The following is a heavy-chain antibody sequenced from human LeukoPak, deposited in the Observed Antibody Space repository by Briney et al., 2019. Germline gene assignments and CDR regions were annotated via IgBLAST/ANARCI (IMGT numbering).Heavy chain of an antibody. V-gene: IGHV3-15*07. CDR2: IKSKTDGGTT. Sequence: TGGSLRLSCAASGFTFSNAWMNWVRQAPGKGLEWVGRIKSKTDGGTTDYAAPVKGRFTISRDDSKNTLYLQMNSLKTEDTAVYYCTTLTRATYYYDSSGYYPFDYWGQGTLVTVSS. J-gene: IGHJ4*02. D-gene: IGHD3-22*01. CDR3: TTLTRATYYYDSSGYYPFDY. CDR1: GFTFSNAW.